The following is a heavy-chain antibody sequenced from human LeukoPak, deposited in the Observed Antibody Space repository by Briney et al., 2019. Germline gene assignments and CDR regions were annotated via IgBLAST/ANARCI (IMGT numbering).Heavy chain of an antibody. CDR1: GFTFGTYT. Sequence: GGSLRLSCATSGFTFGTYTMNWVRQAPGKGLEWVSSISISSTYRYYADSVKGRFTMSRDNAKNSLFLQMNSLRAEDTAVYYCARDQPDTAFDYWGQGTLVTVSS. J-gene: IGHJ4*02. D-gene: IGHD5-18*01. CDR3: ARDQPDTAFDY. V-gene: IGHV3-21*01. CDR2: ISISSTYR.